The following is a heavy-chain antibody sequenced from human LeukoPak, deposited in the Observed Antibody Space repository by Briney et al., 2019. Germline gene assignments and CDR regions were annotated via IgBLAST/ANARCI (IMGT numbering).Heavy chain of an antibody. Sequence: PGGSLRLSCAASGFTFSSYAMNWVRRAPGKGLEWVSGINDNGGRTYYAESVKGRFTISRDNSKNTLYLQMNSLRAEDTALYYCAKDTRDRAAAASRGYYFDYWGQGTLVSVSS. D-gene: IGHD6-13*01. CDR1: GFTFSSYA. J-gene: IGHJ4*02. CDR2: INDNGGRT. V-gene: IGHV3-23*01. CDR3: AKDTRDRAAAASRGYYFDY.